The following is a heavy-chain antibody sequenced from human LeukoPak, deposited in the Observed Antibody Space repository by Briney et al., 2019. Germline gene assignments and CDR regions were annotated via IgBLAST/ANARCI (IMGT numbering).Heavy chain of an antibody. CDR3: AKVPSGVGAYYFYGMDV. D-gene: IGHD3-16*01. Sequence: TGGSLRLSCAGSVFTFSDYAMTWVRQAPGKGLEWVSAISGSGAGTYYADSVKGRFTISRDNSKDTLYLQMNSLRGEDTAVYYCAKVPSGVGAYYFYGMDVWGQGTTVTVSS. CDR1: VFTFSDYA. CDR2: ISGSGAGT. J-gene: IGHJ6*02. V-gene: IGHV3-23*01.